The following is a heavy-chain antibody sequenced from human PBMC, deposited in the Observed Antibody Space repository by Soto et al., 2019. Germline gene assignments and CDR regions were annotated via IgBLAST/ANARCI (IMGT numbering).Heavy chain of an antibody. J-gene: IGHJ4*03. CDR2: ITPNSGDT. Sequence: ASVKVSCKTSGYIFTGYFIHWVRQTPGQGLQWMGRITPNSGDTKYGQTFQGRVTFTRDTSTSTAYMELSGLRSDDTALYYCVRWGSGSNSLEFWGQGTLVTVSS. V-gene: IGHV1-2*06. D-gene: IGHD1-26*01. CDR1: GYIFTGYF. CDR3: VRWGSGSNSLEF.